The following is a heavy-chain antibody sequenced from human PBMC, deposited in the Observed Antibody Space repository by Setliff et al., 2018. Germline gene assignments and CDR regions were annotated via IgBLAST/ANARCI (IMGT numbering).Heavy chain of an antibody. J-gene: IGHJ6*03. CDR2: INTNTGNP. CDR1: GYTFTRYA. Sequence: GASVKVSCKASGYTFTRYAMNWVRQAPGQGLEWMGWINTNTGNPTYAQGFTGRFVFSLDTSVSTAYLQISSLKAEDTAVYYCARDSSGWSGFSRLVGVYYYYMDVWGKGTTVTV. CDR3: ARDSSGWSGFSRLVGVYYYYMDV. D-gene: IGHD6-19*01. V-gene: IGHV7-4-1*02.